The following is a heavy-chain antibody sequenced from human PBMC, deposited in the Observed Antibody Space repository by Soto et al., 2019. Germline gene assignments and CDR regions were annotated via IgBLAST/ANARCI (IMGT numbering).Heavy chain of an antibody. Sequence: GGSLRLSCAASGFTFSSYGMHWVRQAPGKWLEWVAVISYDGSNKYYADSVKGRFTISRDNSKNTLYLQMNSLRAEDTAVYYCAKETGYSSSWLAYYYYGMDVWGQGXTVTV. CDR2: ISYDGSNK. CDR1: GFTFSSYG. V-gene: IGHV3-30*18. CDR3: AKETGYSSSWLAYYYYGMDV. J-gene: IGHJ6*02. D-gene: IGHD6-13*01.